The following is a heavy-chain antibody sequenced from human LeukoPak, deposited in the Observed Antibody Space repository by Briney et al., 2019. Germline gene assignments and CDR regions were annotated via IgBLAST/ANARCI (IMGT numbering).Heavy chain of an antibody. V-gene: IGHV4-34*01. D-gene: IGHD1-1*01. Sequence: SETLSLTCAVYGASLTDYYWSWIRQPPEKGLEWIGEIDHIGVTKYNPSLKGRVTISRDTSKNQFSLDLTSVTAADTAAYYCATASQLGSYNWFDPWGQGTLVTVSS. CDR1: GASLTDYY. CDR3: ATASQLGSYNWFDP. J-gene: IGHJ5*02. CDR2: IDHIGVT.